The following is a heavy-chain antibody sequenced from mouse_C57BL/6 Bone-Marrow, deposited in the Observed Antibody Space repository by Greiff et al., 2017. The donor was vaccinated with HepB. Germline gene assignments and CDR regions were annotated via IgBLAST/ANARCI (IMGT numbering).Heavy chain of an antibody. V-gene: IGHV10-1*01. D-gene: IGHD4-1*01. Sequence: EVQLQESGGGLVQPKGSLKLSCAASGFSFNTYAMNWVRQAPGKGLEWVARIRSKSNNYATYYADSVKDRFTISRDDSESMLYLQMNNLKTEDTAMYYCVSLGPYYAMDYWGQGTSVTVSS. J-gene: IGHJ4*01. CDR3: VSLGPYYAMDY. CDR2: IRSKSNNYAT. CDR1: GFSFNTYA.